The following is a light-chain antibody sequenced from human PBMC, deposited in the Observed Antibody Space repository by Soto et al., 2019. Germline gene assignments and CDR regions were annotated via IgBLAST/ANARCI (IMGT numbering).Light chain of an antibody. V-gene: IGKV3-11*01. CDR1: QSVSNN. CDR2: DAS. J-gene: IGKJ5*01. Sequence: EIVLTQSPATLSLSPGERATVSCRASQSVSNNLGWYHQKAGQAPRLLIYDASNRAPGIPARFSGSGSGTDFTLTISSLEPEDFAVYYCQHGRTFGQGTRLEIK. CDR3: QHGRT.